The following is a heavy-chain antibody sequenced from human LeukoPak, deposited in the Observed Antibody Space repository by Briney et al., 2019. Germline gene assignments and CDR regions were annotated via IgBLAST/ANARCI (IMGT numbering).Heavy chain of an antibody. Sequence: QPGGSLRLSCTASGFTFGDYAMSWFRQAPGKGLEWVGFIRSKAYGGTTEYAASVKGRFTISRDDSKSIAYLQMNSLKTEDTAVYYCTREPPRGELRRHDAFDIWGQGTMVTVSS. CDR3: TREPPRGELRRHDAFDI. J-gene: IGHJ3*02. CDR1: GFTFGDYA. CDR2: IRSKAYGGTT. V-gene: IGHV3-49*03. D-gene: IGHD1-26*01.